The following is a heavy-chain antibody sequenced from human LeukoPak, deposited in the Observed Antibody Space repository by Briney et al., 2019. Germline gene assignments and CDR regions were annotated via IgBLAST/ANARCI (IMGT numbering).Heavy chain of an antibody. D-gene: IGHD1-26*01. CDR1: SGSISSYY. J-gene: IGHJ4*02. CDR2: IYYSGST. Sequence: PSETLSLTCTVSSGSISSYYWSWIRQPPGKGLEWIGYIYYSGSTNYNPSLKSRVTISVDTSKNQFSLKLSSVTAADTAVYYCARRAFSGSFRFDYWGQGTLVTVSS. CDR3: ARRAFSGSFRFDY. V-gene: IGHV4-59*08.